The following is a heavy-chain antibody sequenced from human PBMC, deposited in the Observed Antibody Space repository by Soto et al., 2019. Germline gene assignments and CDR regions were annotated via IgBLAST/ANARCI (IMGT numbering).Heavy chain of an antibody. CDR1: GGSFSGYY. CDR3: ARGCRPYYYDSSGYPNWFDP. Sequence: SETLSLTCAVYGGSFSGYYWSWIRQPPGKGLEWIGEINHSGSTNYNPSLKSRVTISVDTSKNQFSLKLSSVTAADTAVYYCARGCRPYYYDSSGYPNWFDPWGPGTLVTVSS. CDR2: INHSGST. J-gene: IGHJ5*02. V-gene: IGHV4-34*01. D-gene: IGHD3-22*01.